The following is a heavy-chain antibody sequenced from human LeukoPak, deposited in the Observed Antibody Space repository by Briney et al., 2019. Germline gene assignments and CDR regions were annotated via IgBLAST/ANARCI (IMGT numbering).Heavy chain of an antibody. J-gene: IGHJ2*01. Sequence: PSETLSLTCTVSGGSISSYYWSWIRQPPGKGLEWIGYIYCTGSTNYNPSLKSRVTISVDTSKNQFSLKLSSVTVADTAVYYCARDYGDYPSWYFDLWGRGTLVTVSS. CDR1: GGSISSYY. V-gene: IGHV4-59*01. D-gene: IGHD4-17*01. CDR3: ARDYGDYPSWYFDL. CDR2: IYCTGST.